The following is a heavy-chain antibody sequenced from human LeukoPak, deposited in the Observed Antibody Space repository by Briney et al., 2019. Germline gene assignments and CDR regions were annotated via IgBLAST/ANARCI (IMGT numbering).Heavy chain of an antibody. Sequence: SETLSLTCTVSGGSISSYYWSWIRQPPGKGLEWIGYIYYSGSTNYNPSLKGRVTMSVDTSKNQLSLKLSSVTAADTAVYYCARDRGSGTYDYWGQGTLVTVSS. J-gene: IGHJ4*02. V-gene: IGHV4-59*12. CDR3: ARDRGSGTYDY. D-gene: IGHD3-10*01. CDR1: GGSISSYY. CDR2: IYYSGST.